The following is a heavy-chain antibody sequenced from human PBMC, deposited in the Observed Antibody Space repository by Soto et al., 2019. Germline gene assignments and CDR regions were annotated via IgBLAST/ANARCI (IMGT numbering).Heavy chain of an antibody. Sequence: GESLKISCKGAGYSFTSYWIGWVRQMAGKGLEWMGIIYPGDSDTRYSPSFQSQVTISADKSISTAYLQWSSLKDSDAAMYYCARTRAPGRYYYGMDVWGQGTTVTVSS. V-gene: IGHV5-51*01. CDR3: ARTRAPGRYYYGMDV. CDR2: IYPGDSDT. J-gene: IGHJ6*02. D-gene: IGHD2-15*01. CDR1: GYSFTSYW.